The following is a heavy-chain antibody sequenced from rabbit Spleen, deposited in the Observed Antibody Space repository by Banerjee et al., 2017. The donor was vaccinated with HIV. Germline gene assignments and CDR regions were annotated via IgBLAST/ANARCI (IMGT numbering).Heavy chain of an antibody. CDR2: IYAGTSGST. CDR1: GFSFSSSYW. Sequence: QSLEESGGDLVKPGASLTLTCTASGFSFSSSYWMCWVRQAPGKGLEWIGCIYAGTSGSTYYASWAKGRFTISKTSSTTVTLQMTSLTVADTATYFCARYYSGGAVNYVNANDFNLWGQGTLVTVS. CDR3: ARYYSGGAVNYVNANDFNL. V-gene: IGHV1S40*01. D-gene: IGHD6-1*01. J-gene: IGHJ4*01.